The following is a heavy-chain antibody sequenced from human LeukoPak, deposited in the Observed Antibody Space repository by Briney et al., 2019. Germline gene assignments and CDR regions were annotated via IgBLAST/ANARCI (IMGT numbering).Heavy chain of an antibody. D-gene: IGHD6-13*01. Sequence: ASVMVSCKASGYTFTGYYMHWVRQAPGQGLEWMGWISAYNGNTNYAQKLQGRVTMTTDTSTSTAYMEPRSLRSDDTAVYYCARGGAAEYYYYYYMDVWGKGTTVTVSS. J-gene: IGHJ6*03. CDR2: ISAYNGNT. V-gene: IGHV1-18*04. CDR3: ARGGAAEYYYYYYMDV. CDR1: GYTFTGYY.